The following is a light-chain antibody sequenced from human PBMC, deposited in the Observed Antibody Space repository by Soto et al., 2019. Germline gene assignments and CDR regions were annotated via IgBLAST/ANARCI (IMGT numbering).Light chain of an antibody. J-gene: IGKJ4*01. CDR3: QQYDYLPPLT. V-gene: IGKV1-33*01. Sequence: DIQMTQSPSSLSASVGDRVTITCQASQDIHNCLNCYQQKPGKAPKLLIYAASNLETGVPSRFSESGSGTDFTLTLRCLQSDDIATYDCQQYDYLPPLTFGGGTKVEIK. CDR1: QDIHNC. CDR2: AAS.